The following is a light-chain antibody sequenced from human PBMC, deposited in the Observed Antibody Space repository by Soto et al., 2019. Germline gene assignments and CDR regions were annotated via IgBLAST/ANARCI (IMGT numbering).Light chain of an antibody. CDR1: SSDVGGYDF. V-gene: IGLV2-8*01. CDR3: KSYAGSNTYV. J-gene: IGLJ1*01. Sequence: QSALTQPASVSGSPGQSITISCTGTSSDVGGYDFVSWYQHHPGKAPRLIIYEVVQRPSGVPDRFSGAKSGNTASLTVSGLQAADEADYFCKSYAGSNTYVFGSGTKV. CDR2: EVV.